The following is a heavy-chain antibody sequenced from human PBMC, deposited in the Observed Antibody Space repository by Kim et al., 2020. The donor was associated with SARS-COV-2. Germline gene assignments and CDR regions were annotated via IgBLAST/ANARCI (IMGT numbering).Heavy chain of an antibody. V-gene: IGHV3-23*01. CDR2: IDYTGGSS. D-gene: IGHD2-15*01. CDR3: VKNLKERQVVAEALYI. J-gene: IGHJ3*02. CDR1: GFTFSSYA. Sequence: GGSLRLSCAASGFTFSSYAMTWVRQAPGQGLEWVSGIDYTGGSSRYACSVKGSFTISRANSKNTVYLEMNSLRAEDTALYNCVKNLKERQVVAEALYIWG.